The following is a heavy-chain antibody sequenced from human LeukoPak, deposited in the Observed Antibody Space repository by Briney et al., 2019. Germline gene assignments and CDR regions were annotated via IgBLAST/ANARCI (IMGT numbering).Heavy chain of an antibody. J-gene: IGHJ4*02. Sequence: GGSLTLSCAASGFTFSSYALSGVRQAPGKGLEWVSGISGSGGTTYYADSVRGRFTISRDNAKNTLYLQMNSLRAEDTAVYYCASGIAAESLVAAKYWGEGELVTVSS. CDR2: ISGSGGTT. CDR1: GFTFSSYA. D-gene: IGHD6-13*01. V-gene: IGHV3-23*01. CDR3: ASGIAAESLVAAKY.